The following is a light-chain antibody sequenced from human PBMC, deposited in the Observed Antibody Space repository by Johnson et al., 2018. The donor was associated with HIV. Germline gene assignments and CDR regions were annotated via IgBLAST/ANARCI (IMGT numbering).Light chain of an antibody. V-gene: IGLV1-51*02. J-gene: IGLJ1*01. CDR1: NSNIGNNY. Sequence: QSVLTQSPSVSAAPGQKVTISCSGSNSNIGNNYVSWYQHLPGTAPKLLIYENNKRPSGIPDRFSGSKSGTSATLGITGLQTGDEADYYCGTWDSSLSAGRVFGTGTKVTVL. CDR3: GTWDSSLSAGRV. CDR2: ENN.